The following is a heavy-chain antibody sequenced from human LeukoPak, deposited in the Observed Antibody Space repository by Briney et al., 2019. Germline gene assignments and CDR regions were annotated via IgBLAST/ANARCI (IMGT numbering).Heavy chain of an antibody. CDR1: GGSISRYY. CDR3: ARDHRSGFDDHFYGWDV. J-gene: IGHJ6*02. CDR2: TLYIGSP. D-gene: IGHD5-12*01. V-gene: IGHV4-59*01. Sequence: PSETLSLTCTVSGGSISRYYWSWIRQSPRGGRGWIGYTLYIGSPSGYASYNPSLKSRVTISLDTSNNQFSLRMSSVAAADTAVYYCARDHRSGFDDHFYGWDVWGQGASVTVSS.